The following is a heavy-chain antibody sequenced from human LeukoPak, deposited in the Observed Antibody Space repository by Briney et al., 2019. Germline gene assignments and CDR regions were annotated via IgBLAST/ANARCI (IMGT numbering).Heavy chain of an antibody. CDR3: ARAGYCSSTSCYYFDY. Sequence: GGSLRLSCAASGFTFSSYWMSWVRQAPGKGLEWVADIKQDGSEKYYVDSVKGRFTISRDNAKNSLYLQMNSLRAEDTAVYYCARAGYCSSTSCYYFDYWGQGTLVTVSS. CDR1: GFTFSSYW. D-gene: IGHD2-2*01. V-gene: IGHV3-7*01. J-gene: IGHJ4*02. CDR2: IKQDGSEK.